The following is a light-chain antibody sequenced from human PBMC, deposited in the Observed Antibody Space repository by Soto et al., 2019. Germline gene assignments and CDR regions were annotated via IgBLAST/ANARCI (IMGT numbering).Light chain of an antibody. J-gene: IGLJ1*01. Sequence: QSALTQPPSASGSPGQSVTISCTGTSSDVGGYNYVSRYQQHLGKAPKLRIYEVSKRPSGVPDRFSGSKSGNTASLTVSGLEAEDEAEYYCTSYGGRNIFFYVFGTGTKVTVL. CDR3: TSYGGRNIFFYV. V-gene: IGLV2-8*01. CDR2: EVS. CDR1: SSDVGGYNY.